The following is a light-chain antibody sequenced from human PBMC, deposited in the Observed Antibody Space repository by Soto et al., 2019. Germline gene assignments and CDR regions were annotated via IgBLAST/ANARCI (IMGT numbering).Light chain of an antibody. CDR3: QSYDSSLSGGV. CDR1: SSNIGAGYD. Sequence: LTQPPSVSGAPGQRVTISCTGSSSNIGAGYDVHWYQQLPGTAPKLLIYGNSNRPSGVPDRFSGSKSGTSASLAITGLQAEDEADYYCQSYDSSLSGGVFGGGTKLTVL. J-gene: IGLJ2*01. CDR2: GNS. V-gene: IGLV1-40*01.